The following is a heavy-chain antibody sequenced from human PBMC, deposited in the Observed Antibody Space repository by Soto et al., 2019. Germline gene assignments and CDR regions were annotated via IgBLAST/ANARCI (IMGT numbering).Heavy chain of an antibody. J-gene: IGHJ6*02. CDR3: ARDHYYGSGSYYYYYYGMDV. V-gene: IGHV3-30-3*01. D-gene: IGHD3-10*01. Sequence: GGSLRLSCAASGFTFSSYAMHWVRQAPGKGLEWVAVISYDGSNKYYADSVKGRFTISRDNSKNTLYLQMNSLRAEDTAVYYCARDHYYGSGSYYYYYYGMDVWGQGTTVTVSS. CDR2: ISYDGSNK. CDR1: GFTFSSYA.